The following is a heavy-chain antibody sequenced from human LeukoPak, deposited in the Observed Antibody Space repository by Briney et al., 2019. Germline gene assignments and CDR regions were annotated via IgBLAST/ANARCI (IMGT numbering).Heavy chain of an antibody. CDR3: AREADDFGAFDI. CDR2: ISAYNGNT. V-gene: IGHV1-18*01. D-gene: IGHD4/OR15-4a*01. Sequence: ASVKVSCKASGYTFTSYGISWVRQAPGQGLEWMGWISAYNGNTNYVQKLQGRVTMTRDMSTSTVYMELSSLRSEDTAVYYCAREADDFGAFDIWGQGTMVTVSS. CDR1: GYTFTSYG. J-gene: IGHJ3*02.